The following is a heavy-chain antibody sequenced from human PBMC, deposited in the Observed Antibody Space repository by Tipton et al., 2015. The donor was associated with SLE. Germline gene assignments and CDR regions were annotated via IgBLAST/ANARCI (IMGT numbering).Heavy chain of an antibody. D-gene: IGHD2-15*01. CDR2: IYYSGST. J-gene: IGHJ6*02. CDR3: VRDRRGLNVDYLYYGMDV. Sequence: TLSLTCTVSGGSISSYYWSWIRQPPGKGLEWVGYIYYSGSTNYNPSPRSRVTISLDTSQNQFSLKLRSLTAADTAVYYCVRDRRGLNVDYLYYGMDVWGQGTTVTVSS. V-gene: IGHV4-59*08. CDR1: GGSISSYY.